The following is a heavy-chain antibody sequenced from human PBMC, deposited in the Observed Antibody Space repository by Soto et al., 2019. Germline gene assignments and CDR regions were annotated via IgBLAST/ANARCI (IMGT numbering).Heavy chain of an antibody. CDR1: GFTFSSYG. Sequence: GGSLRLSCAASGFTFSSYGMHWVRQAPGKGLEWVAVISYDGSNKYYADSVKGRFTISRDNSKNTLYLQMDNLRAEDTAHYFCANGPVVGANYKYYDMDVWGRGTTVTVSS. CDR3: ANGPVVGANYKYYDMDV. D-gene: IGHD1-26*01. J-gene: IGHJ6*02. CDR2: ISYDGSNK. V-gene: IGHV3-30*18.